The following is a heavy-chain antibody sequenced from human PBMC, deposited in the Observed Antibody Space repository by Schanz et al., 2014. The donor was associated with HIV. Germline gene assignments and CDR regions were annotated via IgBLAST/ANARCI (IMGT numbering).Heavy chain of an antibody. CDR2: IRGGAGGT. V-gene: IGHV3-23*01. CDR3: APSRPPGYGGSWYFDL. Sequence: EVQLLESGGGLLHPGGSLRLSCAASGFTFNSYAMNALSWVRQAPGMGLEWVSDIRGGAGGTYYADSVKGRFTISRDNPKNTLYLQMNGLRAEAPAVYSCAPSRPPGYGGSWYFDLWAVAPWSLSPQ. CDR1: GFTFNSYA. D-gene: IGHD2-15*01. J-gene: IGHJ2*01.